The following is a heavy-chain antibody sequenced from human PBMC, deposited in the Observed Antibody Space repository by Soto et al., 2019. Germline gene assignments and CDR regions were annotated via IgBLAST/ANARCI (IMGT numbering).Heavy chain of an antibody. CDR3: AHSSGGYDAFDM. Sequence: ESGPTLVNPTRTLTLTCTFSGFSLTTSGVGVGWIRQPPGKALEWLALIYWSDDKRYSPSLKNRLTITKDTSKNQVVLTMTNMDPVDTATYHCAHSSGGYDAFDMWGQGTMVTVSS. CDR1: GFSLTTSGVG. V-gene: IGHV2-5*01. D-gene: IGHD3-10*01. CDR2: IYWSDDK. J-gene: IGHJ3*02.